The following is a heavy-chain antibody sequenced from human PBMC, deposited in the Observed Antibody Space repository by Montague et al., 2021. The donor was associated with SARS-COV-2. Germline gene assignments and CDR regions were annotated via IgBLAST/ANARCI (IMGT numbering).Heavy chain of an antibody. CDR3: ARGMAPEGRWFDS. V-gene: IGHV4-4*07. J-gene: IGHJ5*01. CDR1: GASISGYY. Sequence: SETLSLTCSVSGASISGYYWGWVRQAAGKRLEWIGRTFVGASTDYNPSLMSRFSLSGDKSKNQFSLKVTSATAADTAIYYCARGMAPEGRWFDSWGHGMLVTVSS. CDR2: TFVGAST. D-gene: IGHD2-2*01.